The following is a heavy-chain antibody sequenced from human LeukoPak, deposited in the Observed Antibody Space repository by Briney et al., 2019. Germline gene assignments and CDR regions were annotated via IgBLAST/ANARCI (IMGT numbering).Heavy chain of an antibody. CDR1: GFTFRSYW. V-gene: IGHV4-4*02. CDR2: IYYSVTT. CDR3: ARDRLRWPKIDY. J-gene: IGHJ4*02. Sequence: PGGSLRLSCAASGFTFRSYWMSWVRQPPGKGLEWIGSIYYSVTTYYNPSLKSRVTISVDTSKNQFSLKLNSVTAADTAVYYCARDRLRWPKIDYWGQGTLVTVSS. D-gene: IGHD4-23*01.